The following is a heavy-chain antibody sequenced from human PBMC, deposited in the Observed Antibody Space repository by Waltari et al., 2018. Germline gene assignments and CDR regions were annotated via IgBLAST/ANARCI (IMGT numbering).Heavy chain of an antibody. D-gene: IGHD6-13*01. CDR3: AGAGGIAAAGTWFDP. CDR2: SIPIFGTA. Sequence: QVQLVQSGAEVKKPGSSVKVSCKASGATFSSYAISWVRQAPGQGLEWMGGSIPIFGTANYAQKCQGRVTITADEATSTAYMELSSLRSEDTAVYYCAGAGGIAAAGTWFDPWGQGTLVTVSS. CDR1: GATFSSYA. J-gene: IGHJ5*02. V-gene: IGHV1-69*12.